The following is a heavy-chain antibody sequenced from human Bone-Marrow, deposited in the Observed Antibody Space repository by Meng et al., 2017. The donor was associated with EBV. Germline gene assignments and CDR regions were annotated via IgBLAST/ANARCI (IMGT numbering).Heavy chain of an antibody. Sequence: VKLVQYGGEVKKPGSSVKVSCKASHYTFTDYHINWVRQAPGQGLEWVGWISTFNGGTNYAQNLQGRVTMTTDTSTTTAYMELRSLRSDDTAVYYCARDGPGYGYFDFWGQGSLVTVSS. CDR2: ISTFNGGT. CDR3: ARDGPGYGYFDF. D-gene: IGHD1-1*01. J-gene: IGHJ4*02. CDR1: HYTFTDYH. V-gene: IGHV1-18*01.